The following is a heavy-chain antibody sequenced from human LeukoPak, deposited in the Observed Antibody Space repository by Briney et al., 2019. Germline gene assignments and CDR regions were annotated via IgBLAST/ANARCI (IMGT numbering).Heavy chain of an antibody. J-gene: IGHJ4*02. CDR3: ARRSGYDSIDY. CDR2: INHSGST. D-gene: IGHD5-12*01. CDR1: GGSFSGYY. Sequence: PSETLSLTCAVYGGSFSGYYWSWIRQPPGKGLEWIGEINHSGSTNYNPSLKSRVTISVDTSKNQFSLKLSSVTAADTAVYYCARRSGYDSIDYWGQGTLVTVSS. V-gene: IGHV4-34*01.